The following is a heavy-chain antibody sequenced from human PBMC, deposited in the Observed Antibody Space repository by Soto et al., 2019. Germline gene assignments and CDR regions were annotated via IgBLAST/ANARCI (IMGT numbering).Heavy chain of an antibody. D-gene: IGHD6-19*01. J-gene: IGHJ3*02. CDR1: GFTFSSYS. Sequence: EVQLVESGGGLVKPGGSLRLSCAASGFTFSSYSMNWVRQAPGKGLEWVSSISSSSSYIYYADSVKGRFTISRDNAKNSLYLQMNSLRAEDTAVYYCARDRIAVAGHDAFDIWGQGTMVTVSS. CDR3: ARDRIAVAGHDAFDI. V-gene: IGHV3-21*01. CDR2: ISSSSSYI.